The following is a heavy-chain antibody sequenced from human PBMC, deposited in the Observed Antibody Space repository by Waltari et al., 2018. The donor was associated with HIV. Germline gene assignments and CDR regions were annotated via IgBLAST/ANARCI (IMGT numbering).Heavy chain of an antibody. CDR1: GFTFGDYA. CDR3: TRVGEGYYDSSGPEAFDI. Sequence: SGFTFGDYAMSWFRQAPGKGLEWVGFIRSKAYGGTTEYAASVKGRFTISRDDSKSIAYLQMNSLKTEDTAVYYCTRVGEGYYDSSGPEAFDIWGQGTMVTVSS. CDR2: IRSKAYGGTT. V-gene: IGHV3-49*03. D-gene: IGHD3-22*01. J-gene: IGHJ3*02.